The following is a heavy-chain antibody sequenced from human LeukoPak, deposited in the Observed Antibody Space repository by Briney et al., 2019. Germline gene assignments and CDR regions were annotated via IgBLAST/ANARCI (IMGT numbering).Heavy chain of an antibody. J-gene: IGHJ4*02. D-gene: IGHD2-15*01. Sequence: GGSLRLSCAASGITFSSYAMSWVRQAPGKGLEWVSVISGSGGTTYYADSVKGRFTISRGNSKNTLYLQMSSLRAEDTAVYYCAKKAGSRTDQYPLDYWGQGTLVTVSS. CDR2: ISGSGGTT. CDR3: AKKAGSRTDQYPLDY. CDR1: GITFSSYA. V-gene: IGHV3-23*01.